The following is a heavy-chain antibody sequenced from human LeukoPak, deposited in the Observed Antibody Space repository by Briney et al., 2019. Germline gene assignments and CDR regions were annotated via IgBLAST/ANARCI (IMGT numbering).Heavy chain of an antibody. D-gene: IGHD2-2*01. Sequence: SETLSLTCTVSGGSISSYYWSWIRQPAGKGLEWIGRIYTSGSTNYNPSLKSRVTMSVDTSKNQFSLKLSSVTAADMAVYYCARDPIVVVPAAMDSYYYYGMDVWGQGTTVTVSS. CDR2: IYTSGST. J-gene: IGHJ6*02. V-gene: IGHV4-4*07. CDR1: GGSISSYY. CDR3: ARDPIVVVPAAMDSYYYYGMDV.